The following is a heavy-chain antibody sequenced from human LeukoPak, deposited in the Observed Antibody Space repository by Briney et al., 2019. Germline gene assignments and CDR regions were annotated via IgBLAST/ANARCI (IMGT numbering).Heavy chain of an antibody. CDR1: GYTFTSYG. V-gene: IGHV1-18*01. CDR3: ARDKAKVVVAATRGNWFDP. CDR2: ISAYNGNT. Sequence: ASVKVSCKASGYTFTSYGISWVRQAPGQGLEWMGWISAYNGNTNYAQKLQGRVTMTTDTSTSTAYMELRSLRSDDTAVYYCARDKAKVVVAATRGNWFDPWGQGTLVTVSS. D-gene: IGHD2-15*01. J-gene: IGHJ5*02.